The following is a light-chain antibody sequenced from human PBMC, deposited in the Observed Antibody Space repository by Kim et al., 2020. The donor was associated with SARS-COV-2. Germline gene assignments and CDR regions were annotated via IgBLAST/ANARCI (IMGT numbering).Light chain of an antibody. CDR2: GTS. V-gene: IGKV1-12*01. CDR3: QEANSFPPLT. J-gene: IGKJ4*01. Sequence: DIQMTQSPSSVFVSVGDRVTITCRASQGINNWLAWYQQKPGRAPKLLIYGTSNLQSEVPSRFSGSGSGTDFNLTISSLQPEDFASYYCQEANSFPPLTFGGGTKVDIK. CDR1: QGINNW.